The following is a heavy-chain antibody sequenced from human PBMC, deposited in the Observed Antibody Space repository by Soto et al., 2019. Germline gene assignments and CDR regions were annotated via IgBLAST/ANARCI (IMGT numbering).Heavy chain of an antibody. D-gene: IGHD3-22*01. Sequence: GASVKVSCKASGYTFTSYAMHWVRQAPGQRLEWMGWINAGNGNTKYSQKFQGRVTITADKSTSTAYMELSSLRSEDTAVYYCARGEYYYDSSGYAFDIWGQGTMVTVSS. CDR1: GYTFTSYA. CDR3: ARGEYYYDSSGYAFDI. J-gene: IGHJ3*02. V-gene: IGHV1-3*01. CDR2: INAGNGNT.